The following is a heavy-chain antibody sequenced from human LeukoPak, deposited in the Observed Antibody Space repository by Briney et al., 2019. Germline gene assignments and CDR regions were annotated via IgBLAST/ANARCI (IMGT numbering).Heavy chain of an antibody. J-gene: IGHJ4*02. Sequence: PGGSLRLSCAASGFTFSSHAMSWVSQPPGKGLECLSAISGSGGSTYYADSVKSRFTISRDNSKNTLYLQMSSLRAEDTAVYYCAKAIISWYLQYFDNCGQRTLVTVSS. CDR3: AKAIISWYLQYFDN. CDR1: GFTFSSHA. V-gene: IGHV3-23*01. CDR2: ISGSGGST. D-gene: IGHD6-13*01.